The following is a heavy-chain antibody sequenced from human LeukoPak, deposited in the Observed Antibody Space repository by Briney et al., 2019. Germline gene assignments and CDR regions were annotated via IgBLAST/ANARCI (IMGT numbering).Heavy chain of an antibody. CDR2: IYPGDSDT. Sequence: GESLKISFKGSAYSFTIYWIAWVRPMPGKGLEWMGIIYPGDSDTRYSPSFQGQVTISVDKSISTAYLQWSSLKASDTAMYYCARSSGGWSNWFDPWGQGTLVTVSS. J-gene: IGHJ5*02. D-gene: IGHD6-19*01. CDR1: AYSFTIYW. V-gene: IGHV5-51*01. CDR3: ARSSGGWSNWFDP.